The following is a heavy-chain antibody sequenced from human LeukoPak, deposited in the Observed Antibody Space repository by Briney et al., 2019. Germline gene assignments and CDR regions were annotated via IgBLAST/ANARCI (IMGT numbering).Heavy chain of an antibody. CDR3: ARDDGSYYFDY. CDR2: IIPIFGTA. V-gene: IGHV1-69*05. CDR1: GGTFSSYA. J-gene: IGHJ4*02. D-gene: IGHD1-26*01. Sequence: SVKVSCKASGGTFSSYAISWARQAPGQGLEWMGRIIPIFGTANYAQKFQGRVTITTDESTSTAYMELSSLRSEDTAVYYCARDDGSYYFDYWGQGTLVTVSS.